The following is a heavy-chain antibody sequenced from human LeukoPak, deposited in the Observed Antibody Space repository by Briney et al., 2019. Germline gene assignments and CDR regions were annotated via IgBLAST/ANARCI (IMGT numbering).Heavy chain of an antibody. V-gene: IGHV3-30*04. CDR3: ARTGTTGTTSDWFDP. J-gene: IGHJ5*02. Sequence: PGGSLRLSCAASGFTFSSYAMHWVRQAPGKGLEWVAVISCDGSNKYYADSVKGRFTISRDNSKNTLYLQMNSLRAEDTAVYYCARTGTTGTTSDWFDPWGQGTLVTVSS. D-gene: IGHD1-1*01. CDR1: GFTFSSYA. CDR2: ISCDGSNK.